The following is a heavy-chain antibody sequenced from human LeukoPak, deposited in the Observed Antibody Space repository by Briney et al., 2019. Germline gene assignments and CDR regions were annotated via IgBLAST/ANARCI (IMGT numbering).Heavy chain of an antibody. J-gene: IGHJ4*02. D-gene: IGHD3-22*01. CDR1: GFTVSSYY. CDR2: IYSGGST. V-gene: IGHV3-53*01. Sequence: GGSLRLSCAASGFTVSSYYMSWVAQVPGKGLEWFSIIYSGGSTHYADSVKGRFTISRDNSKNTLYLQMNSLRAEDTAVYYCARGLNTYDSSGFYLFWGQGTLVTVSS. CDR3: ARGLNTYDSSGFYLF.